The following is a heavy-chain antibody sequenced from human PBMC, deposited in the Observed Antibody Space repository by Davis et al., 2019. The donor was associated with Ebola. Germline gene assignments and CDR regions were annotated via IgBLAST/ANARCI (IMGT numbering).Heavy chain of an antibody. CDR3: AKGVVVVPAAIRYNWFDP. J-gene: IGHJ5*02. V-gene: IGHV3-53*01. CDR1: GFTFRDHA. D-gene: IGHD2-2*02. CDR2: IYSGGST. Sequence: GESLKISCAASGFTFRDHAMSWVRQAPGKGLEWVSVIYSGGSTYYADSVKGRFTISSDNSKNTLYLQINSLRAEDTAVYYCAKGVVVVPAAIRYNWFDPWGQGTLVTVSS.